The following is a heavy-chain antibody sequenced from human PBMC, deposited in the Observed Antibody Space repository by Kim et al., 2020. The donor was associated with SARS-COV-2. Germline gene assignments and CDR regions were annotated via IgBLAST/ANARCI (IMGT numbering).Heavy chain of an antibody. CDR3: AKVLIGDLYYYYGMDV. J-gene: IGHJ6*02. Sequence: GGSLRLSCAASGYTFRSYGMHWVRQAPGKGLEWVAVISYDGNSKYYADSVKGRFTVSRDDSKNTVYLQMDSLRAEDTAVYYCAKVLIGDLYYYYGMDVWGRGTTVTVSS. CDR2: ISYDGNSK. D-gene: IGHD3-3*01. CDR1: GYTFRSYG. V-gene: IGHV3-30*18.